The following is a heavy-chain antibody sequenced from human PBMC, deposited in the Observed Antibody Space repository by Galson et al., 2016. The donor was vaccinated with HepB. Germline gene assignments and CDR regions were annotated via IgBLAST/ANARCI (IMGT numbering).Heavy chain of an antibody. D-gene: IGHD7-27*01. Sequence: SLRLSCAGSGFALSSYGMHWVRQVPGKGLVWVADISFDGGKQHYADSVKGRFSISRDTSRVYLQMSSLTPADTGLYYCARDDSYSSNWPGYWGQGTLVVVSS. V-gene: IGHV3-30*03. CDR2: ISFDGGKQ. CDR1: GFALSSYG. CDR3: ARDDSYSSNWPGY. J-gene: IGHJ4*02.